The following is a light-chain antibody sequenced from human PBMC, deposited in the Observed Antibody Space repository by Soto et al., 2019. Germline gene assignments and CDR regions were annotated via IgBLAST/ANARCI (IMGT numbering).Light chain of an antibody. CDR1: SSDIGAYNF. CDR3: PSWTTTPIPI. V-gene: IGLV2-14*03. J-gene: IGLJ2*01. Sequence: QSALTQPASVSGSPGQSITISCTGTSSDIGAYNFVSWYQQHPGKAPKLMLYDVNIRPSGVSNRFSGSKSGNTASLTISGLQAEDEAYYYCPSWTTTPIPISAGCTTLTV. CDR2: DVN.